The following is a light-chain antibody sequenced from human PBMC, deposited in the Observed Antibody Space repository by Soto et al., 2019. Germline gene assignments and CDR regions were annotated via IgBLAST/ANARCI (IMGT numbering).Light chain of an antibody. J-gene: IGLJ3*02. CDR3: QSYDSSLSGYV. CDR1: SSNIGAGYD. V-gene: IGLV1-40*01. Sequence: QSVLTQPPSVSGAPGQRVTISCTGSSSNIGAGYDVHWYQQLPGTAPKLLIYGDINRPSGVPDRFSGSKSGSSASLAITGLQAEDEAEYYCQSYDSSLSGYVFGGGTKLTVL. CDR2: GDI.